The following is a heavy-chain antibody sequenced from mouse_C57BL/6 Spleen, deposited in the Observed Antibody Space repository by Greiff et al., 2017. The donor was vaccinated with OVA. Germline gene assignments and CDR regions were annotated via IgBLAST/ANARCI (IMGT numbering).Heavy chain of an antibody. V-gene: IGHV1-64*01. CDR3: ARRVIYDGYYWYFDV. Sequence: QVQLKQPGAELVKPGASVKLSCKASGYTFTSYWMHWVKQRPGQGLEWIGMIHPNSGSTNYNEKFKSKATLTVDKSSSTAYMQLSSLTSEDSAVYYCARRVIYDGYYWYFDVWGTGTTVTVSS. CDR1: GYTFTSYW. D-gene: IGHD2-3*01. CDR2: IHPNSGST. J-gene: IGHJ1*03.